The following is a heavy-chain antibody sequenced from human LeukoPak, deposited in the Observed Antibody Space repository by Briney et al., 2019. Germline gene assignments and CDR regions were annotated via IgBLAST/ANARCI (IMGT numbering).Heavy chain of an antibody. J-gene: IGHJ4*02. D-gene: IGHD3-3*01. V-gene: IGHV3-48*03. CDR3: ARVYTVEWVGQYYFDY. Sequence: GGSLRLSCAASGFTFSSYEMNWVRQAPGKGLEWISYISSSGYTIYYADSVKGRFTISRDNAKNSLDLQMDSLRAEDTAVYYCARVYTVEWVGQYYFDYWGQGTLVTVSS. CDR1: GFTFSSYE. CDR2: ISSSGYTI.